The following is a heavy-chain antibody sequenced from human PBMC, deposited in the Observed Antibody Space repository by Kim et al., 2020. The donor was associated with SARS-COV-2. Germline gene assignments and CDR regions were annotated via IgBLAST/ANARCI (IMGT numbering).Heavy chain of an antibody. CDR3: ARWCLGSYYDFWSGFDY. D-gene: IGHD3-3*01. J-gene: IGHJ4*02. Sequence: GGSLRLSCAASGFTFSSYWMSWVRQAPGKGLEWVANIKQDGSEKYYVDSVKGRFTISRDNAKNSLYLQMNSLRAEDTAVYYCARWCLGSYYDFWSGFDYWGQGTLVTVSS. V-gene: IGHV3-7*01. CDR1: GFTFSSYW. CDR2: IKQDGSEK.